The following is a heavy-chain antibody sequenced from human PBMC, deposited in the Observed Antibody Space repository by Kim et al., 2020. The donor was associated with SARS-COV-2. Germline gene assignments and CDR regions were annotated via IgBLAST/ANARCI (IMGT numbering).Heavy chain of an antibody. D-gene: IGHD3-10*01. CDR2: IKSKTDGGTT. CDR1: GFTFSNAW. J-gene: IGHJ4*02. V-gene: IGHV3-15*01. Sequence: GGSLRLSCAASGFTFSNAWMSWVRQAPGKGLEWVGRIKSKTDGGTTDYAAPVKGRFTISRDDSKNTLYLQMNSLKTEDTAVYYCTTDLWTMSRLLLWFGELLSEGLSGYRGQGTLVTVSS. CDR3: TTDLWTMSRLLLWFGELLSEGLSGY.